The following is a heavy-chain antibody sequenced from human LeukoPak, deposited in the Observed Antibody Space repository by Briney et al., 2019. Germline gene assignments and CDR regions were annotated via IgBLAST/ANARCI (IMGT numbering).Heavy chain of an antibody. D-gene: IGHD3-3*01. Sequence: GXSLKISCKGSGYTFSSYWIGGVRQMPGKGLEWMGIIYPGDSDTRYSPSLQGQVTISVDTSIGTAYLQWSSLKASDTAIYYCARQNDFRLDYWGQGTLVTVSS. CDR3: ARQNDFRLDY. CDR1: GYTFSSYW. V-gene: IGHV5-51*01. CDR2: IYPGDSDT. J-gene: IGHJ4*02.